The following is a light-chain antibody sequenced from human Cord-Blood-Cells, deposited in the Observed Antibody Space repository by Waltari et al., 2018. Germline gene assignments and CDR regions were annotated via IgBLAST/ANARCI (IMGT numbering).Light chain of an antibody. CDR3: CSYAGSSTWV. CDR2: EDS. V-gene: IGLV2-23*01. J-gene: IGLJ3*02. CDR1: SSDVGRYNL. Sequence: QSALTQPASVSGSPGRSIPIPYHGTSSDVGRYNLVTRYQQHPGKAPKLMIYEDSNRPSWVSNRFSGSKAGNTASLTISGLQAEDEADYYCCSYAGSSTWVFGGGTKLTVL.